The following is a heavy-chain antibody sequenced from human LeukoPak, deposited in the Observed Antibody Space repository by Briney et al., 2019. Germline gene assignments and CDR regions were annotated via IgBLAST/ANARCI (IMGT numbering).Heavy chain of an antibody. V-gene: IGHV3-48*03. CDR2: ISGSGATI. CDR3: ARDVVGLGYSGY. CDR1: GFTFSSYA. D-gene: IGHD3-10*01. J-gene: IGHJ4*02. Sequence: PGGSLRLSCAASGFTFSSYAMSWVRQAPGKGLEWVSYISGSGATIYYADSVKGRFTISRDNAKNSLYLQMNSLRAEDTAVYYCARDVVGLGYSGYWGQGTLVTVSS.